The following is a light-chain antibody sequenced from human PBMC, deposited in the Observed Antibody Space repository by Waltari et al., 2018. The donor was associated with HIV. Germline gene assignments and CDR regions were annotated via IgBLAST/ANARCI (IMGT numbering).Light chain of an antibody. V-gene: IGLV3-21*02. CDR2: DDS. CDR3: QVWDGSGGHVV. Sequence: SYVLTQPPSVSVAPGQTARITCGGSNIGSKSVHWYQQKPGQAPVLVVYDDSDRPSGIPERCSGSNAGNTVTLTISRVEAGDEADYYCQVWDGSGGHVVFGGGTMLTVL. J-gene: IGLJ2*01. CDR1: NIGSKS.